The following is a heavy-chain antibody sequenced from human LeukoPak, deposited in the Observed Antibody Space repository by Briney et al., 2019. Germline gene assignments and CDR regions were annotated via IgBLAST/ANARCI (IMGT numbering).Heavy chain of an antibody. Sequence: ASVKVSCKASGYTFTSYGISWVRQAPGQGLEWVGWISAYNGNTNYAQKLQGRVTMTTDTSTSTAYMELRSLRSDDTAVYYCARLYSSSSSYYYYYMDVWGKGTTVTVSS. CDR2: ISAYNGNT. CDR1: GYTFTSYG. D-gene: IGHD6-6*01. V-gene: IGHV1-18*01. J-gene: IGHJ6*03. CDR3: ARLYSSSSSYYYYYMDV.